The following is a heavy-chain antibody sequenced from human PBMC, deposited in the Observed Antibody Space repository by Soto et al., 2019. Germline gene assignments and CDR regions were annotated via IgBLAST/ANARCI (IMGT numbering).Heavy chain of an antibody. CDR3: ARDRTDSGYYTNWLDP. V-gene: IGHV1-69*06. Sequence: ASVKVSCKASGGTFGSDAITWVRQAPGQGLEWVGRIIPIFGTTNYAQNLQGRVTISADKSTLTSYMELHSLTSDDTALYYCARDRTDSGYYTNWLDPWGQGTRVTVSS. J-gene: IGHJ5*02. CDR2: IIPIFGTT. D-gene: IGHD3-22*01. CDR1: GGTFGSDA.